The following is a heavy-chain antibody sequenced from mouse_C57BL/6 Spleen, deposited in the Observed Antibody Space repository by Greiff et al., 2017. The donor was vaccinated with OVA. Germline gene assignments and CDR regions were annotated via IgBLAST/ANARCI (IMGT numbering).Heavy chain of an antibody. CDR2: IYPGDGDT. CDR1: GYAFSSYW. V-gene: IGHV1-80*01. D-gene: IGHD2-4*01. CDR3: ARVGYYDYEDAMDY. Sequence: QVQLQQSGAELVKPGASVKISCKASGYAFSSYWMNWVKQRPGKGLAWIGQIYPGDGDTNYNGKFKGKATLTADKSSSTAYMQLSSLTSDDSAVYFCARVGYYDYEDAMDYWGQGTSVTVSA. J-gene: IGHJ4*01.